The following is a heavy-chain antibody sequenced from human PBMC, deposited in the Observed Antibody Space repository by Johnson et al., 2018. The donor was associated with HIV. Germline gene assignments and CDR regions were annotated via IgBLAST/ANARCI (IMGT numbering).Heavy chain of an antibody. J-gene: IGHJ3*02. Sequence: VQLVESGGGVVQPGRSLRLPCAASGFTVSSNYMSWVRQAPGKGLEWVSVIYSGGSPYSADSVKGRFTNSKDNSKNTLYLQRNSLRAEDTAGYCWARAPGAGDAFDIWGQGTMVTVSS. CDR2: IYSGGSP. V-gene: IGHV3-53*01. D-gene: IGHD7-27*01. CDR3: ARAPGAGDAFDI. CDR1: GFTVSSNY.